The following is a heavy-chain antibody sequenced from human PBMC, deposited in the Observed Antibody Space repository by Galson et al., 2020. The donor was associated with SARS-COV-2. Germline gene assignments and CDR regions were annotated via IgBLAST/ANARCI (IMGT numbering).Heavy chain of an antibody. CDR1: GFTFDDYA. CDR2: ISWNSGSI. D-gene: IGHD3-22*01. CDR3: AKEWLIRGVDV. V-gene: IGHV3-9*01. Sequence: GGSLRLSCAASGFTFDDYAMHWVRQAPGKGLEWVSGISWNSGSIGYEDSVKGRFTISRDNAKNSLYLQMNSMRAEDTALYYCAKEWLIRGVDVWGKGTTVTVSS. J-gene: IGHJ6*04.